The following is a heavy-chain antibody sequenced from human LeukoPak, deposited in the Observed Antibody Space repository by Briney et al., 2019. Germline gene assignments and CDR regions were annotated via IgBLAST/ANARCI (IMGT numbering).Heavy chain of an antibody. J-gene: IGHJ4*02. Sequence: SETLSLTCTVSGGSISSSSYYWGWIRQPPGKGLEWIGSIYYSGSTYYNPSLKSRVTISVDTSKNQFSLKLSSVTAADTAVYYCARQVYGGSYHFDYWGQGTLVTVSS. CDR2: IYYSGST. CDR3: ARQVYGGSYHFDY. D-gene: IGHD1-26*01. CDR1: GGSISSSSYY. V-gene: IGHV4-39*01.